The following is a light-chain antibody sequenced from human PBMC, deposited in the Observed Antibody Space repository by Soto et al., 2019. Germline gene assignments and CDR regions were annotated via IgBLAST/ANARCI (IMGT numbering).Light chain of an antibody. Sequence: EIVMTQSPATLSVSPGERATLSCRASQSVNSNYLAWYQQKPGQAPRLLIYGISKRATDIPDRFTGSGSGTDFTLTISRLEPEDFAVYYCQQYGSSPHITFGQGTRLEIK. CDR1: QSVNSNY. J-gene: IGKJ5*01. CDR3: QQYGSSPHIT. CDR2: GIS. V-gene: IGKV3-20*01.